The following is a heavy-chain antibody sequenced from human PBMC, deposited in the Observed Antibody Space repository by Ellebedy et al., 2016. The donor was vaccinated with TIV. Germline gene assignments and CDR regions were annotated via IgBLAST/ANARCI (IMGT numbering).Heavy chain of an antibody. CDR2: ISWNSGSI. CDR3: AKDRRQWLLDAFDI. CDR1: GFTFDDYA. Sequence: GGSLRLSXAASGFTFDDYAMHWVRQAPGKGLEWVSGISWNSGSIGYADSVKGRFTISRDNAKNSLYLQMNSLRAEDTALYYCAKDRRQWLLDAFDIWGQGTMVTVSS. J-gene: IGHJ3*02. D-gene: IGHD6-19*01. V-gene: IGHV3-9*01.